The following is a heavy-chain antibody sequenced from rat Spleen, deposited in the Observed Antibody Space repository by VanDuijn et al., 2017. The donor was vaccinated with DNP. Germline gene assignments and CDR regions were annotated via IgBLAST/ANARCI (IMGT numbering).Heavy chain of an antibody. J-gene: IGHJ3*01. CDR1: GFTFSDYF. Sequence: EVQLVESGGGLVQPGRSLKLSCAASGFTFSDYFMAWVRQAPKKGLEWVAAISTSGSRTYYPDSVKGRFTISRDNAESTLYLQMNSLRSEDTATYYCARLDYGFDYWGQGTLVTVSS. V-gene: IGHV5-25*01. CDR2: ISTSGSRT. D-gene: IGHD1-7*01. CDR3: ARLDYGFDY.